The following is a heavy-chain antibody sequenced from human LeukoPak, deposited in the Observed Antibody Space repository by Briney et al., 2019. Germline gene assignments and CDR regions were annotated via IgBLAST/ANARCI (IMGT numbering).Heavy chain of an antibody. J-gene: IGHJ4*02. V-gene: IGHV3-30*02. CDR3: VKDQAGG. CDR2: IPYDGSNE. CDR1: GFTFSHYG. Sequence: GGSLRLSCAASGFTFSHYGMHWVRQAPGKGLQWVSFIPYDGSNEYYTDSVKGRFTISRDNSKNTLYLQMNSLRPEDTAVYYCVKDQAGGWGQGTLVTVSS. D-gene: IGHD4-23*01.